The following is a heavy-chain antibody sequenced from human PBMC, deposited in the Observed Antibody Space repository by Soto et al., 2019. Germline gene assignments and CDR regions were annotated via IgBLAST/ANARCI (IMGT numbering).Heavy chain of an antibody. CDR1: GVSISTYF. J-gene: IGHJ4*02. V-gene: IGHV4-59*08. CDR3: ASWGYDILTGYQYYFDY. D-gene: IGHD3-9*01. Sequence: PSETLSLTCTVSGVSISTYFCSWIRQPPGKGLEWIGYIYFSGNTNYNPSLKSRVTISVDASKNQFSLKLSSVTAADTAVYYCASWGYDILTGYQYYFDYWGQGTLVTVSS. CDR2: IYFSGNT.